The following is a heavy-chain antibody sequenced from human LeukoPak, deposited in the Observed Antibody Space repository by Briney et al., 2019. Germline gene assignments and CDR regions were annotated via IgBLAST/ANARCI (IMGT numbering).Heavy chain of an antibody. CDR2: IYTSGST. J-gene: IGHJ4*02. CDR3: ARARLGIYDY. Sequence: SETLSLPFTVSGGSISSYYWSWIRPPAGKGLEWIGRIYTSGSTNYNPSLKSRVTMSVDTSRNQFSLNLSSVTAADTAMYYCARARLGIYDYWGQGTLVTVSS. D-gene: IGHD5-12*01. CDR1: GGSISSYY. V-gene: IGHV4-4*07.